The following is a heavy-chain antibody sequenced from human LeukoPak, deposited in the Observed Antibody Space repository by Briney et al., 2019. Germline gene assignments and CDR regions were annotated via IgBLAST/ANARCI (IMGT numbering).Heavy chain of an antibody. J-gene: IGHJ4*02. Sequence: GGSLRLSCAASVFTFSSYAMSWVRQAPGKGLEWVSAISGSGGSTYYADSVKGRFTISRDNSKNTLYLQMNSLRAEDTAVYYCAKDYCSGGSCYSGYFDYWGQGTLVTVSS. V-gene: IGHV3-23*01. CDR3: AKDYCSGGSCYSGYFDY. CDR2: ISGSGGST. CDR1: VFTFSSYA. D-gene: IGHD2-15*01.